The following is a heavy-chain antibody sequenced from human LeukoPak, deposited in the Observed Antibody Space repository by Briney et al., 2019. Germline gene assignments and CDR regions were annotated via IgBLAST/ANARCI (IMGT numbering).Heavy chain of an antibody. V-gene: IGHV4-59*01. CDR2: IYYSGST. D-gene: IGHD3-10*01. CDR3: ARTRSPTMVLFDY. CDR1: GGSISSYY. J-gene: IGHJ4*02. Sequence: KPSETLSLTCTVSGGSISSYYWSWIRQSPGKGLEWIGHIYYSGSTNYNSSLKSRVTISIDTSKNQFSLKLSSVTAADTAVYYCARTRSPTMVLFDYWGQGTLVTVSS.